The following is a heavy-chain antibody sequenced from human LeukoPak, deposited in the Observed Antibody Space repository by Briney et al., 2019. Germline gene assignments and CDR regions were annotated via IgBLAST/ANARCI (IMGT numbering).Heavy chain of an antibody. CDR1: GGSLSSYY. J-gene: IGHJ5*02. CDR3: ARVTDGGDYDSSGYYPRGYWFDP. CDR2: IYTSGST. D-gene: IGHD3-22*01. V-gene: IGHV4-4*07. Sequence: SETLSLTCTVSGGSLSSYYWSWIRQPAGKGLEWIGRIYTSGSTNYNPSLKSRVTMSVDTSKNQFSLKLSSVTAADTAVYYCARVTDGGDYDSSGYYPRGYWFDPWGQGTLVTVSS.